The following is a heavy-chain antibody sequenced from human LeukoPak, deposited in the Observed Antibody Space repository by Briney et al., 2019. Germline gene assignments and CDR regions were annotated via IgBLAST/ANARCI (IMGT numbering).Heavy chain of an antibody. Sequence: ASVKVSCKASGYTFTSYGISWVRQAPGQGLEWMGWINPNSGGTNYAQKFQGRVTMTRDTSISTAYMELSRLRSDDTAVYYCARGSGSYFYYMDVWGKGTTVTVSS. D-gene: IGHD1-26*01. V-gene: IGHV1-2*02. J-gene: IGHJ6*03. CDR2: INPNSGGT. CDR1: GYTFTSYG. CDR3: ARGSGSYFYYMDV.